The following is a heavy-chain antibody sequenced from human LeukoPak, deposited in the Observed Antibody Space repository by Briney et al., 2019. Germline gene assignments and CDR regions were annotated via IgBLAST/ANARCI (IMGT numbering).Heavy chain of an antibody. J-gene: IGHJ4*02. CDR1: GFIFSSQA. V-gene: IGHV3-33*08. CDR2: IWYDGSNK. D-gene: IGHD6-13*01. CDR3: GTLRGPVSSRCYSDY. Sequence: GGSLRLSCAASGFIFSSQAMSWVRQAPGKGLEWVALIWYDGSNKYYADSVKGRFTISRGNSKNTLYLQMNSLRAEDTAVYYCGTLRGPVSSRCYSDYWGQGTLVTVSS.